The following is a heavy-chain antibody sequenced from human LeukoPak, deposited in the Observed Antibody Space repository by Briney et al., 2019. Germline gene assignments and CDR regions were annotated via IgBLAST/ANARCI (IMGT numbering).Heavy chain of an antibody. J-gene: IGHJ4*02. D-gene: IGHD3-10*01. V-gene: IGHV3-48*03. CDR3: ARGRHITMVRGVIIHFDY. CDR1: GFTFSSYE. Sequence: GGSLRLSCAASGFTFSSYEMNWVRQAPGKGLEWVSYISSSGSTIYYADSVKGRFTISRDNAKNSLYLQMNSLRAEDTAVYYCARGRHITMVRGVIIHFDYWGQGTLVTVSS. CDR2: ISSSGSTI.